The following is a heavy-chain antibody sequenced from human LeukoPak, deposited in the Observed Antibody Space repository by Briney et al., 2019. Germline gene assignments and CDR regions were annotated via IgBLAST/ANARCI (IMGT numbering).Heavy chain of an antibody. CDR2: INSDGSST. CDR3: ARSGYYYDSSDLIDY. Sequence: GGSLRLSCAASGFTFSSNWMHWVRQAPGKGLVWVSRINSDGSSTTYADSVKGRFTISRDNAKNTLYLQMISLRAEDTAVYYCARSGYYYDSSDLIDYWGQGTLVTVSS. CDR1: GFTFSSNW. D-gene: IGHD3-22*01. V-gene: IGHV3-74*01. J-gene: IGHJ4*02.